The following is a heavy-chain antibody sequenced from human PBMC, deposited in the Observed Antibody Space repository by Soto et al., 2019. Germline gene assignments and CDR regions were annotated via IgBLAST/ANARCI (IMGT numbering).Heavy chain of an antibody. CDR1: GFTFSSYS. Sequence: SLRLSCAASGFTFSSYSMNWVRQAPGKGLEWVSSISSSSSYIYYADSVKGRFTISRDNAKNSLYLQMNSLRAEDTAVYYCARADYYYDSSGYYSWFDPWGQGTLVTVSS. CDR2: ISSSSSYI. CDR3: ARADYYYDSSGYYSWFDP. V-gene: IGHV3-21*01. D-gene: IGHD3-22*01. J-gene: IGHJ5*02.